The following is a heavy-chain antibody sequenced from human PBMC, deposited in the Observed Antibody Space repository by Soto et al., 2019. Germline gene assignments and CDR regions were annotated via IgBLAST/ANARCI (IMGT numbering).Heavy chain of an antibody. Sequence: QVQLVESGGGLVKPGGSLRLYCAASGFTFSDYYMSWIRQAPGKGLEWVSYISSSGSTIYYADSVKGRFTISRDNAKNSLYLQMNSLRAEDTAVYYCARDLVSGHYYYHGMDGWGQGTTVTVSS. D-gene: IGHD2-2*01. CDR2: ISSSGSTI. CDR3: ARDLVSGHYYYHGMDG. CDR1: GFTFSDYY. J-gene: IGHJ6*02. V-gene: IGHV3-11*01.